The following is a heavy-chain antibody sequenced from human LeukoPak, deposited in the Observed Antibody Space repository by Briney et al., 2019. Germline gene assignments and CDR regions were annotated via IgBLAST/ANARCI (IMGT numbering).Heavy chain of an antibody. D-gene: IGHD1-14*01. CDR3: GRGGSYRAFDI. Sequence: GGSLRLSCTASGFTFGDYAMSWVRQAPGKGLEWVGFIRSKAYGGTTEYAASVKGRFTISRDDSKSIAYLQMNSLKTEDTAVYYCGRGGSYRAFDIWGQGTMVTVSS. V-gene: IGHV3-49*04. CDR1: GFTFGDYA. J-gene: IGHJ3*02. CDR2: IRSKAYGGTT.